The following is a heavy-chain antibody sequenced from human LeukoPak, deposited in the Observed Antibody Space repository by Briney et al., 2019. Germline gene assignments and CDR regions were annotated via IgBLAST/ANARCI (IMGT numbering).Heavy chain of an antibody. CDR1: GGTFSSYA. V-gene: IGHV1-69*13. J-gene: IGHJ6*02. CDR2: IIPIFGTA. CDR3: VLGGSGGGRMDV. Sequence: ASVKVSCKASGGTFSSYAISWVRQAPGQGLEWMGGIIPIFGTANYAQKFQGRVTITADESTSTAYMELSSLRSEDTAVYYCVLGGSGGGRMDVWGQGTTVTVSS. D-gene: IGHD3-16*01.